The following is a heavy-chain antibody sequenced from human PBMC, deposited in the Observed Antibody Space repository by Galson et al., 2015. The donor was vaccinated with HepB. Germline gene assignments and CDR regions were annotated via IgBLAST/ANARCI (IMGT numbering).Heavy chain of an antibody. V-gene: IGHV1-69*13. Sequence: SVKVSCKASGGTFSSYAISWVRQAPGQGLEWMGGIIPIFGTANYAQKFQGRVTITADESTSTAYMELSSLRSEDTAVYYCARSSQMATITPNGINFDYWGQGTLVTVSS. J-gene: IGHJ4*02. D-gene: IGHD5-24*01. CDR3: ARSSQMATITPNGINFDY. CDR1: GGTFSSYA. CDR2: IIPIFGTA.